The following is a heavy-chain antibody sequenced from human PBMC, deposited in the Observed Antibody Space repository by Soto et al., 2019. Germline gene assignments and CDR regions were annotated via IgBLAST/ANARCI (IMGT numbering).Heavy chain of an antibody. V-gene: IGHV3-21*01. J-gene: IGHJ4*02. Sequence: EVPLVESGGGLVKPGGSLRLSCAASGFTCSSYSMNWVRQAPGKGLECVSSISSSSSYIYYADSVKGRFTISRDNTKNSLCMQINSLSAGDPAVYYCATSYDGDYVFASWGQGTLVTVSS. CDR3: ATSYDGDYVFAS. CDR2: ISSSSSYI. D-gene: IGHD4-17*01. CDR1: GFTCSSYS.